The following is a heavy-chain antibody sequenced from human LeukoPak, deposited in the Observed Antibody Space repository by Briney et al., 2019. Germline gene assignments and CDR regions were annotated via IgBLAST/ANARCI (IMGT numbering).Heavy chain of an antibody. Sequence: GGSLRLSCAASGFTFSNYWMHWVRQAPGKGLVWVSRINTDGSRITYADSVKGRFTISRDNAMNTVYLQMNSLRAEDTAVYYCARVLSGSWNWFDPWGQGTLVTVSS. CDR2: INTDGSRI. V-gene: IGHV3-74*01. D-gene: IGHD3-22*01. CDR3: ARVLSGSWNWFDP. J-gene: IGHJ5*02. CDR1: GFTFSNYW.